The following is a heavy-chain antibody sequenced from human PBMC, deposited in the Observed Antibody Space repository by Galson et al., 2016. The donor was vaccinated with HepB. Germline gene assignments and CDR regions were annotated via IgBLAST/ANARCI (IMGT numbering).Heavy chain of an antibody. CDR3: RAMSSLWNWYFDL. CDR2: VYYSGST. J-gene: IGHJ2*01. Sequence: SETLSLTCSVSGGSINSTNYYWGWIRQPPGKGLEYIGNVYYSGSTYYNPSLKSRVTMSVDTSKNQFSLKLSSVTAADTAVYYCRAMSSLWNWYFDLWGRGTLVTVSS. CDR1: GGSINSTNYY. V-gene: IGHV4-39*01. D-gene: IGHD3-3*01.